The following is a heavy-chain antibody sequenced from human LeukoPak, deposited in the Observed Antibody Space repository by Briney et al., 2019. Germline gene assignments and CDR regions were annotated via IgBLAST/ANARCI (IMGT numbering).Heavy chain of an antibody. J-gene: IGHJ4*02. D-gene: IGHD6-6*01. CDR1: GFTFSNYA. Sequence: GGSLRLSCAASGFTFSNYAMHWVRQAPGKGLEWVAVISYDGSDKYYADSVKGRFTISRDNSKNTLYLQMTSLRPEDTAVYYCARNEYSGSFDYWGQGTLVTVSS. CDR3: ARNEYSGSFDY. CDR2: ISYDGSDK. V-gene: IGHV3-30*04.